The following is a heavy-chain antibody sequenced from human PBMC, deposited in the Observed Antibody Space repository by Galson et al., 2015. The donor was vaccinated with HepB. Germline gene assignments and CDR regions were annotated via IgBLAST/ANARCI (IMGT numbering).Heavy chain of an antibody. CDR1: GDSVSSNSAA. CDR2: TYYRSKWYN. J-gene: IGHJ5*02. CDR3: ARDRRYCSSTSCYWGWFDP. V-gene: IGHV6-1*01. Sequence: CAISGDSVSSNSAAWNWIRQSPSRGLEWLGRTYYRSKWYNDYAVSVKSRITINPDTSKNQFSLQLNSVTPEDTAVYYCARDRRYCSSTSCYWGWFDPWGQGTLVTVSS. D-gene: IGHD2-2*01.